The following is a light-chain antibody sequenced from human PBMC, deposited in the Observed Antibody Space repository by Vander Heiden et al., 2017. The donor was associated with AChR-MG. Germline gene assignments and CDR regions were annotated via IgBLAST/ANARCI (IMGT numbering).Light chain of an antibody. CDR1: SSNIGSNT. CDR3: AAWDDSLNGVV. V-gene: IGLV1-44*01. J-gene: IGLJ2*01. Sequence: QSVLTPPPSASGTPGQRVTISCSGSSSNIGSNTVIWYQQLPGTAPKLLIYSNNQRPSGVPDRFSGAKSGTSASLAISGLQSGDEADYYCAAWDDSLNGVVFGGGTKLTVL. CDR2: SNN.